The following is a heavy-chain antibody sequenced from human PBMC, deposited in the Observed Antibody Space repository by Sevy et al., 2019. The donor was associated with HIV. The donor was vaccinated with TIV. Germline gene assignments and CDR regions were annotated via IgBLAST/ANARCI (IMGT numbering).Heavy chain of an antibody. CDR2: ISFTTNNT. CDR3: SSGGGY. V-gene: IGHV3-21*01. J-gene: IGHJ4*02. D-gene: IGHD3-16*01. CDR1: GFSVGSYS. Sequence: GGSLRLSCAASGFSVGSYSMNWVRQAPGKGLEWVSFISFTTNNTYYVDSVKGRFTISRDKAKNSVYLQMNSLRAENTAVYYCSSGGGYWGQGTLVTVS.